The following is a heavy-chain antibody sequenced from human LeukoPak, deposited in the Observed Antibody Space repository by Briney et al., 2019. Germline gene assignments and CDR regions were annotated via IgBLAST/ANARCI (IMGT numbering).Heavy chain of an antibody. D-gene: IGHD2-8*02. V-gene: IGHV1-2*02. CDR3: ARYWSLRPNGVDV. CDR1: GYTFTGYY. J-gene: IGHJ6*02. Sequence: ASVKVSCKASGYTFTGYYMHWVRQAPGQGLEWMGWIHPNSGGTNYAQKFQGRVTMTRDTSISTAYMELSRLRSDDTAVYYCARYWSLRPNGVDVWGQGTTVTVSS. CDR2: IHPNSGGT.